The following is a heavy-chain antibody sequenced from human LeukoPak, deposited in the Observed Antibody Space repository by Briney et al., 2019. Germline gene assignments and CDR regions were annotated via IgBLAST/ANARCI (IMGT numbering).Heavy chain of an antibody. CDR2: IYYSGST. CDR3: ARGVITFGGVIESVDY. Sequence: PSQTLSLTCTVSGGSISSGDYYWSWIRQPPGKGLEWIGYIYYSGSTYYNPSLKSRVTISVDTSKNQFSLKLSSVTAADTAVYYCARGVITFGGVIESVDYWGQGTLVTVSS. V-gene: IGHV4-30-4*01. CDR1: GGSISSGDYY. J-gene: IGHJ4*02. D-gene: IGHD3-16*02.